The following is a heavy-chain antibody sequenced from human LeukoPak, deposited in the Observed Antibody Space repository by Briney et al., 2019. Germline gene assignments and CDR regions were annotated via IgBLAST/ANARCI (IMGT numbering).Heavy chain of an antibody. J-gene: IGHJ6*02. D-gene: IGHD3-9*01. V-gene: IGHV3-30-3*01. Sequence: PGGSLRLSCAASGFTFSSYAIHWVRQAPGKGLEWVALLSYEETNKYYADSVKGRFTISRDNSKNTLYLQMNSLRAEDTAVYYCARDYASYDILTGQKFYYYGMDVWGQGTTVTVSS. CDR2: LSYEETNK. CDR1: GFTFSSYA. CDR3: ARDYASYDILTGQKFYYYGMDV.